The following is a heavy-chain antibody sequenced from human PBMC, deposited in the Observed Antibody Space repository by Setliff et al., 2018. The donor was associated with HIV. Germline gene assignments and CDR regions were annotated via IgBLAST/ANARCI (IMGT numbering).Heavy chain of an antibody. V-gene: IGHV4-34*01. CDR3: ARPTGGGNFDV. D-gene: IGHD7-27*01. J-gene: IGHJ3*01. CDR1: GESFSNYH. CDR2: ISHSGNT. Sequence: PSETLSLTCAVFGESFSNYHWNWFRQPPGGGLEWIGEISHSGNTDYNPSLTSRVSMAVDTSRNQFSLNLASVTAADTAVYYCARPTGGGNFDVWGPGTMVTVSS.